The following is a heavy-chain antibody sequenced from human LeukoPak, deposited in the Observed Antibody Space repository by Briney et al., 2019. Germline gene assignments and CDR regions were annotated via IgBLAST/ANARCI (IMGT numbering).Heavy chain of an antibody. D-gene: IGHD3-3*01. CDR2: VDPEDGET. V-gene: IGHV1-24*01. J-gene: IGHJ4*02. CDR1: GYTLTELS. Sequence: GASVKVSCKVSGYTLTELSIHWVRQAPGKGLEWMGGVDPEDGETIYAQKFQGRVTMTEETSTYTAYMELSSLRSEDTVVYYCARERGRLRFLEWFFDYWGQGNLVTVSS. CDR3: ARERGRLRFLEWFFDY.